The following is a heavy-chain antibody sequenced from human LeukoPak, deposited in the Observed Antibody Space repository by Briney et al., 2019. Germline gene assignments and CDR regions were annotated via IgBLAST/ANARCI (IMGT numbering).Heavy chain of an antibody. D-gene: IGHD6-13*01. CDR2: IYYSGST. V-gene: IGHV4-39*01. CDR1: GGSISSSSYY. Sequence: PSEALSFTCTVSGGSISSSSYYWGWIRQPPGKGLEWIGSIYYSGSTYYNPSLKSRVTISVDTSKNQFSLKLSSVTAADTAVYYCARQSSSRHFDYWGQGTLVTVSS. J-gene: IGHJ4*02. CDR3: ARQSSSRHFDY.